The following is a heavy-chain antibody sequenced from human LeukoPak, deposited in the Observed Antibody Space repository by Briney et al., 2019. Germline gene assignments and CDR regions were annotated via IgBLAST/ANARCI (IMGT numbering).Heavy chain of an antibody. CDR3: AISYSSSWYTFDY. J-gene: IGHJ4*02. Sequence: SETLSLTCTVSGGSISSGSSYWGWIRQPPGKGLEWIGSIYYSGSTCYNPSLKSRVTISVDTSKNQFSLKLNSVTAADTAVYYCAISYSSSWYTFDYWGQGTLVTVSS. V-gene: IGHV4-39*01. CDR1: GGSISSGSSY. D-gene: IGHD6-13*01. CDR2: IYYSGST.